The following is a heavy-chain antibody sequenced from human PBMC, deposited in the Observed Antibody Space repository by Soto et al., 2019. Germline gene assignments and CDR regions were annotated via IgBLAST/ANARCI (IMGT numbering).Heavy chain of an antibody. D-gene: IGHD3-10*01. J-gene: IGHJ4*02. V-gene: IGHV1-8*01. CDR1: GNTFTSYD. Sequence: ASVKVSCKASGNTFTSYDINWVRQATGHGLEWMGWINPNSGNIGYAQKFQGRVTMTRDTAIRTAYMEVSRLRSDDTAVYYCARGRASGGYYILDYWGQGTLVTVSS. CDR3: ARGRASGGYYILDY. CDR2: INPNSGNI.